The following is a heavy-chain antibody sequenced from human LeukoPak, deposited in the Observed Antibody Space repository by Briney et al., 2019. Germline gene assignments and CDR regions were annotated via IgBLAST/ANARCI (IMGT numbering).Heavy chain of an antibody. CDR1: GFTFSSYE. CDR2: ISSSGSSI. J-gene: IGHJ5*02. D-gene: IGHD5-24*01. V-gene: IGHV3-48*03. CDR3: ARENPRGSDGYNYFSWFDP. Sequence: PGGSLRLSCAASGFTFSSYEMNWVRQAPGKGLEWVSYISSSGSSIYYADSVKGRFTISRDNAKNSLYLQMNSLKVEDTAVYYCARENPRGSDGYNYFSWFDPWGQGTLVTVSS.